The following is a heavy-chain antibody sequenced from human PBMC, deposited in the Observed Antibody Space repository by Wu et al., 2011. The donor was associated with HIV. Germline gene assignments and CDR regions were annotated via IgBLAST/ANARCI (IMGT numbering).Heavy chain of an antibody. CDR3: ARERPCGGDCYVVGGGDV. CDR1: GYTFTSYG. Sequence: QVQLVQSGAEVKKPGASVKVSCKASGYTFTSYGISWVRQAPGQGLEWMGWISAYNGNTNYAQKLQGRVTMTTDTSTSTAYMELRSLRSDDTAVYYCARERPCGGDCYVVGGGDVWGQGTTVTVSS. D-gene: IGHD2-21*02. V-gene: IGHV1-18*01. CDR2: ISAYNGNT. J-gene: IGHJ6*02.